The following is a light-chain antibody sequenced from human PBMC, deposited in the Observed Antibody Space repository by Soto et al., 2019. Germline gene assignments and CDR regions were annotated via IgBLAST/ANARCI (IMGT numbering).Light chain of an antibody. CDR1: QGIRSE. Sequence: AIQMTQSPSSLSASVGDRVTITCRASQGIRSELGWYQQKPGKAPNLLIYTASSLQSGVPSRFSGSGSGTDFTLTIISLQPEDFATYYCIQDYNYQLNCGGLTKVDIK. V-gene: IGKV1-6*01. CDR2: TAS. CDR3: IQDYNYQLN. J-gene: IGKJ4*01.